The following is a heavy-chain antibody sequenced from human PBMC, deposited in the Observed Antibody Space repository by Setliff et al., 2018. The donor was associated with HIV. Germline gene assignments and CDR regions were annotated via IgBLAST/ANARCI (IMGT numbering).Heavy chain of an antibody. Sequence: ASVKVSCKASGYTFTSYGISWVRQAPGQGLEWMGGIIPSGGSTSYAQKLQGRFTLTSETSTDTVYMEPRSLRSEASAVYYCARVGGSGTYSTLDNWGQGTLVTVSS. CDR3: ARVGGSGTYSTLDN. V-gene: IGHV1-46*04. J-gene: IGHJ4*02. CDR2: IIPSGGST. D-gene: IGHD3-10*01. CDR1: GYTFTSYG.